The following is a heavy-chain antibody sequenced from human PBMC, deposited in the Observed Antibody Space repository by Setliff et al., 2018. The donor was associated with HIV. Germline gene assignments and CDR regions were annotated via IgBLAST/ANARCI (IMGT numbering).Heavy chain of an antibody. J-gene: IGHJ5*02. V-gene: IGHV4-39*07. CDR2: IYYSGST. CDR1: GGSFNRRSIK. CDR3: ARGGGGYNSWWFGP. Sequence: KASETLSLTCKVSGGSFNRRSIKWGWIRQSPGKGLEWIGSIYYSGSTYYNPSLKSRVTISVDTSKNQFSLKLNSVTAADTAVYYCARGGGGYNSWWFGPWGLGTLVTVSS. D-gene: IGHD5-12*01.